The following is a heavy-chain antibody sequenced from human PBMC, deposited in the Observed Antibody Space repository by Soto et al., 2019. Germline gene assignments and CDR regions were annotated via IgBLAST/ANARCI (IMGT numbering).Heavy chain of an antibody. V-gene: IGHV4-4*02. Sequence: SETLSLTCAVSGDSITSSYWSWLRQPPGKGLEWIADIHHSGVTNYNPSLKSRVTISLDRSKNQFSLQLNSMTAADTAVYFCARFSSLDKDYVVDVWGQGTMVTVSS. CDR3: ARFSSLDKDYVVDV. CDR1: GDSITSSYW. CDR2: IHHSGVT. D-gene: IGHD6-19*01. J-gene: IGHJ6*02.